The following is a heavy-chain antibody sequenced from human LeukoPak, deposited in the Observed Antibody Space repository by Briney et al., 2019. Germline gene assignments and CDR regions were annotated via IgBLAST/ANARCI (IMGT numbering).Heavy chain of an antibody. J-gene: IGHJ4*02. CDR1: GFTFSSYA. Sequence: PGRSLRLSCAASGFTFSSYAMHWVRQAQGKGLEWVAVISYDGSNKYYADSVKGRFTISRDNSKNTLYLQMNSLRAEDAAVYYCARDKVTYWGRGTLVTVSS. CDR2: ISYDGSNK. CDR3: ARDKVTY. V-gene: IGHV3-30-3*01.